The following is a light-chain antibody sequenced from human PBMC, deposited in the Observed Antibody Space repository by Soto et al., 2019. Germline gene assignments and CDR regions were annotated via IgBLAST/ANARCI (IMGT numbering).Light chain of an antibody. Sequence: EVVLTQSPDTLSLSPVESATVSCRASQSVDRYVAWYQQKVGQAPRLLIYDAYTRATGVGARFTGSGSATEFSLTITSLQPEDFATYYCLQHYTYPRTFGQGTKVDIK. CDR3: LQHYTYPRT. V-gene: IGKV3D-15*01. J-gene: IGKJ1*01. CDR1: QSVDRY. CDR2: DAY.